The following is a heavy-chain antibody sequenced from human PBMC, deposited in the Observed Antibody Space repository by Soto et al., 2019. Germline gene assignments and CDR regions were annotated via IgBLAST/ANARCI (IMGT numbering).Heavy chain of an antibody. J-gene: IGHJ6*03. CDR2: IYDSGSA. V-gene: IGHV4-31*03. Sequence: QVQLQESGPGLVKPSQTLALTCIVSGDSISRGGYFWTWIRQHPGKGLEWIGYIYDSGSAFYNPSLTSRVTLSVDTSKNQVSLNLRSVTAADTAVFYGARGILRTNDYMDVWGKGTAVAVSS. CDR1: GDSISRGGYF. CDR3: ARGILRTNDYMDV. D-gene: IGHD1-26*01.